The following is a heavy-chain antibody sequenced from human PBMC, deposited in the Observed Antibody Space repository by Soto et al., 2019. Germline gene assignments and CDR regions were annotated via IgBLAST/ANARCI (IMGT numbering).Heavy chain of an antibody. CDR2: ISDGGGNV. V-gene: IGHV3-30*02. CDR3: AKDFERSAFDH. J-gene: IGHJ4*02. D-gene: IGHD3-3*01. Sequence: PGGSLRLSCAASGFPFSSYWMHWVRQSPRRGLECVAMISDGGGNVYYADAVKGRFTVSRDNYRDFVYLEISSLTGDDAAVYYCAKDFERSAFDHWGQGTPVTVSS. CDR1: GFPFSSYW.